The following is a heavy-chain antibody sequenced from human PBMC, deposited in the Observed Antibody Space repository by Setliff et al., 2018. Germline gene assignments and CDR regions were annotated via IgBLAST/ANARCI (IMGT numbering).Heavy chain of an antibody. Sequence: RASVKVSCKASGYSFAKYALHWVRQAPGQRLEWMGWINAGNGNTKCSQNFQGRVTITGDTSASTVYMELSRLRYEDTAIYYCASAEVVVAPWGQGTLVTVSS. D-gene: IGHD2-15*01. CDR3: ASAEVVVAP. V-gene: IGHV1-3*01. CDR1: GYSFAKYA. J-gene: IGHJ4*02. CDR2: INAGNGNT.